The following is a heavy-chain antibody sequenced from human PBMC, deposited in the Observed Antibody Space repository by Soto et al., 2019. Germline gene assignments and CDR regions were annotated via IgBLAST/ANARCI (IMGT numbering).Heavy chain of an antibody. Sequence: EVQLVESGGGLVQPGGSLRLSCAASGFTFSSYAMHWVRQAPGKGLEYVSAISSNGGSTYYANSVKGRFTISRDNSKNTVYLQMGSLRAEDMAVYYCARDKGYCSGGSCYSNDAFDIWGQGTMVTVSS. D-gene: IGHD2-15*01. V-gene: IGHV3-64*01. CDR1: GFTFSSYA. CDR2: ISSNGGST. CDR3: ARDKGYCSGGSCYSNDAFDI. J-gene: IGHJ3*02.